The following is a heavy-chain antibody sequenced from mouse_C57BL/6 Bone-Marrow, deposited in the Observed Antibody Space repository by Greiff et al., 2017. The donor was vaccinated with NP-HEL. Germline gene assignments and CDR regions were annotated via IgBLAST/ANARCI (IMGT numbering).Heavy chain of an antibody. V-gene: IGHV1-19*01. CDR3: ARSEESSGYRFHY. Sequence: VQLQQSGPVLVKPGASVKMSCKASGYTFTDYYMNWVKQSHGKSLEWIGVINPYNGGTSYNQKFKGKATLTVDKSSSTAYMELNSLTSEDSAVYYCARSEESSGYRFHYWGQGTTLTVSS. J-gene: IGHJ2*01. CDR1: GYTFTDYY. CDR2: INPYNGGT. D-gene: IGHD3-2*02.